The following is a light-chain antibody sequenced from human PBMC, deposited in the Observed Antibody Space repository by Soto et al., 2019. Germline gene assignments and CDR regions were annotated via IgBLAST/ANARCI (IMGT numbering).Light chain of an antibody. J-gene: IGLJ1*01. CDR1: TSNIGRST. V-gene: IGLV1-44*01. CDR3: ATWNDGVFV. Sequence: QSALTQPPSASGTPGQRVTISCSGSTSNIGRSTVSWYQQFPGAAPKLLIYSNTQRPLGVPVRFSGSKSDTSASLAISGLQSEDEADYYCATWNDGVFVFGIGTKVTVL. CDR2: SNT.